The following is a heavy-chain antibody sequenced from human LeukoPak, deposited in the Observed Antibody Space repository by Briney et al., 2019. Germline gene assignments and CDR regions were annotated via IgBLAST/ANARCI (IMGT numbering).Heavy chain of an antibody. CDR3: AREGPGSDY. J-gene: IGHJ4*02. CDR2: MYYSAST. Sequence: SETLSLTCTVSGGSISSSSHYWGWLRQPPGMGLEWIGSMYYSASTYYNPSLKRRVTISVDTSKNQFSLKLSSVTAADTAVYYCAREGPGSDYWGQGTLVTVSS. CDR1: GGSISSSSHY. D-gene: IGHD1-26*01. V-gene: IGHV4-39*02.